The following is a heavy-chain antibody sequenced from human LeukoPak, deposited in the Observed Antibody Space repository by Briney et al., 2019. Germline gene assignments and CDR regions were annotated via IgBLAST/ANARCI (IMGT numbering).Heavy chain of an antibody. CDR2: ISGNDGAT. D-gene: IGHD3-3*01. CDR1: GYPFNTYG. J-gene: IGHJ4*02. Sequence: EASVKVSCKASGYPFNTYGLSWVRQAPGQGLEWMGQISGNDGATKYPQRFQGRVTMTTDTATSTAYLELTSLTSDDTAVYYCARDVPDFWSGFDSWGQGTLVTVSP. CDR3: ARDVPDFWSGFDS. V-gene: IGHV1-18*04.